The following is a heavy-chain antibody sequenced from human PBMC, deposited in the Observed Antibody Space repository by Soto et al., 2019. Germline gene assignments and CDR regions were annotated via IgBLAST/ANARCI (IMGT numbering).Heavy chain of an antibody. Sequence: ASVKVSCKASGYTFTSYGISWVRQAPGQGLEWMGWISAYNGNTNYAQKLQGRVTMTTDTSTSTAYMELRSLRSDDTAVYYCARDLYYNILPGYPGLDPWGQGXLVTVSS. CDR3: ARDLYYNILPGYPGLDP. V-gene: IGHV1-18*01. CDR1: GYTFTSYG. D-gene: IGHD3-9*01. CDR2: ISAYNGNT. J-gene: IGHJ5*02.